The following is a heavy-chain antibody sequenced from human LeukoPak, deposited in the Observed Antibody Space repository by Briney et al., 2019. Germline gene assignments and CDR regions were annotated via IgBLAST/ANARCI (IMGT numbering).Heavy chain of an antibody. CDR2: ISYDGSNK. CDR1: GFTFSSYA. CDR3: ARGGGGTYWDY. Sequence: PGGSLRLSCAASGFTFSSYAMHWVRQAPGKGLEWVAVISYDGSNKYYADSVKGRFTISRDNSKNTLYLQMNSLRAEDTAVYYCARGGGGTYWDYWGQGTLVTVSS. V-gene: IGHV3-30*04. J-gene: IGHJ4*02. D-gene: IGHD2-15*01.